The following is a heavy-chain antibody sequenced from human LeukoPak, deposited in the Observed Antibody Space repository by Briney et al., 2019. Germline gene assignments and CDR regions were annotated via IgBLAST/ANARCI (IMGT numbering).Heavy chain of an antibody. CDR2: IKQDGSEK. J-gene: IGHJ2*01. Sequence: GGSLRLSCAASGFTFNSYWMSWVRQAPGKGLEWVANIKQDGSEKYYVDSVKGRFSISRDNAKNSLYLQMNSLRAEDTAVYYCARDPGWFGDYAPGYFDLWGRGTLVTVSS. CDR1: GFTFNSYW. CDR3: ARDPGWFGDYAPGYFDL. V-gene: IGHV3-7*01. D-gene: IGHD4-17*01.